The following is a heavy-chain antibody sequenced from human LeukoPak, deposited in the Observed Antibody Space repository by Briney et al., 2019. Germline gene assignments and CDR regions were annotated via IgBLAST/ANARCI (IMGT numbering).Heavy chain of an antibody. CDR1: GYTFTSYY. Sequence: GASVKVSCKASGYTFTSYYMHWVRQAPGQGLEWMGIINPSGGSTSYAQKFQGRVTMTRDMSTSTVYMELSSLRSEDTAVYYCAREQIYDYVWGSYRYIDYWGQGTLVTVSS. CDR2: INPSGGST. J-gene: IGHJ4*02. D-gene: IGHD3-16*02. CDR3: AREQIYDYVWGSYRYIDY. V-gene: IGHV1-46*01.